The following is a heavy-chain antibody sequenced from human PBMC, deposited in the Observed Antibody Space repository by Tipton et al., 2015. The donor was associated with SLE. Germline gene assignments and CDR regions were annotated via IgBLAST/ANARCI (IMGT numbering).Heavy chain of an antibody. CDR1: GGSISSGSYF. Sequence: LRLSCSVSGGSISSGSYFWTWIRQPAGKGLEWIGRINTSGSTLYNPSLKSRVTISVDTSKNQFSLRASSVTAADTAVYYCARNADGSFDYWGQGTLVTVSS. D-gene: IGHD1-14*01. V-gene: IGHV4-61*02. CDR2: INTSGST. CDR3: ARNADGSFDY. J-gene: IGHJ4*02.